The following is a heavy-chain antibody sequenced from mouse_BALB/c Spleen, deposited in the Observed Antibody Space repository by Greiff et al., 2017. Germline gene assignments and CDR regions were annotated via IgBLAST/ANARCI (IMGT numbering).Heavy chain of an antibody. Sequence: QVQLQQSGPGLVQPSQTLSITCTVSGFSLTSYGVHWVRQSPGKGLEWLGVIWSGGSTDYYAAFISRLSISTDNSTSQAFFKMNSLQADDTAIYYCARNSGWLMDYWGQGTTLTVSS. J-gene: IGHJ2*01. CDR3: ARNSGWLMDY. CDR2: IWSGGST. D-gene: IGHD2-3*01. V-gene: IGHV2-4-1*01. CDR1: GFSLTSYG.